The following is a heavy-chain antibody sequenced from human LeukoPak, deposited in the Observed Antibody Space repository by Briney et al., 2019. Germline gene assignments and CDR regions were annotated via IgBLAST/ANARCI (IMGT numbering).Heavy chain of an antibody. CDR2: IRSKAYGGTT. Sequence: GGSLRLSCTASGFTFGDYAMSWFRQAPGKGLEWVGFIRSKAYGGTTEYAASVKGSFTISRDDSKSIAYLQMNSLKTEDTAVYYCTRGSQVGATIYDDYWGQGTLVTVSS. D-gene: IGHD1-26*01. CDR3: TRGSQVGATIYDDY. V-gene: IGHV3-49*03. CDR1: GFTFGDYA. J-gene: IGHJ4*02.